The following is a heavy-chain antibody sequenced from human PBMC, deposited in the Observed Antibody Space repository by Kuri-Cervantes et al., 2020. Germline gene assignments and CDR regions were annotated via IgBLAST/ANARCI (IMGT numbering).Heavy chain of an antibody. CDR3: AKDSITMVRGVGGWFDP. CDR1: GFTVSSNY. V-gene: IGHV3-53*01. Sequence: GESLKISCAASGFTVSSNYMSWVRQAPGKGLEWVSVIYSGGSTYYADSVKGRFTISRDNSKNTLYLQMNSLRAEDTAVYYCAKDSITMVRGVGGWFDPWGQGTLVTVSS. D-gene: IGHD3-10*01. CDR2: IYSGGST. J-gene: IGHJ5*02.